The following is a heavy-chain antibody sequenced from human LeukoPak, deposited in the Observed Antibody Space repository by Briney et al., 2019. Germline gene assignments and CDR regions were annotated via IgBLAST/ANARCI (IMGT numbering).Heavy chain of an antibody. J-gene: IGHJ4*02. V-gene: IGHV4-59*01. CDR3: ARGSSYYYDSSGYQPLDY. D-gene: IGHD3-22*01. CDR1: GGSISSYY. CDR2: IYYSGST. Sequence: PSETLSLTCTVSGGSISSYYWSWIRQPPGKGLEWIGYIYYSGSTNYNPSLKSRVTMSVDTSKNQFSLKLSSVTAADTAVYYCARGSSYYYDSSGYQPLDYWGQGTLVTVSS.